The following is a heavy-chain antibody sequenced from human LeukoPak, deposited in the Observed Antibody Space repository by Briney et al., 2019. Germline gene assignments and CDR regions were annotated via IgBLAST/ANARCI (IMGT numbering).Heavy chain of an antibody. J-gene: IGHJ4*02. Sequence: GGSLRLSCAASGFTLSSNYISWVRQAPGKGLEWVSVIYSGGSTYYADSVKGRFTISRGNSKNTLYLQMNSLRAEDTAVYYCARESVVAQNFDYWGQGTLVTVSS. CDR3: ARESVVAQNFDY. D-gene: IGHD5-12*01. CDR2: IYSGGST. CDR1: GFTLSSNY. V-gene: IGHV3-53*01.